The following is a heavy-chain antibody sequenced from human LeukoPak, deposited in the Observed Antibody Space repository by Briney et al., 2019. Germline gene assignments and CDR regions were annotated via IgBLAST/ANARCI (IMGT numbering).Heavy chain of an antibody. CDR3: ARGISKFDY. Sequence: PGGSLRLSCAASGFTFSHYNMNWVRQAPGKGLEWVSSISGSTGYIYYADSVKGRFTISRDNAKNSLYLQMNSLRAEDAAVYYCARGISKFDYWGQGTLVTVSS. J-gene: IGHJ4*02. CDR2: ISGSTGYI. CDR1: GFTFSHYN. D-gene: IGHD3-3*01. V-gene: IGHV3-21*04.